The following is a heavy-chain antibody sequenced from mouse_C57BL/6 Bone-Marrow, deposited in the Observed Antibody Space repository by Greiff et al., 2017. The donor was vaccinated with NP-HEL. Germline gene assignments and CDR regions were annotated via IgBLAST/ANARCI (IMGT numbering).Heavy chain of an antibody. CDR2: IWSGGST. CDR3: AKDYGSSHYAMDY. Sequence: QVQLKGSGPGLVQPSQSLSITCTVSGFSLTSYGVHWVRQPPGKGLEWLGVIWSGGSTDYNAAFISRLSISKDNSKSQVFFKMNSLQADDTAIYYCAKDYGSSHYAMDYWGQGTSVTVSS. D-gene: IGHD1-1*01. V-gene: IGHV2-4*01. J-gene: IGHJ4*01. CDR1: GFSLTSYG.